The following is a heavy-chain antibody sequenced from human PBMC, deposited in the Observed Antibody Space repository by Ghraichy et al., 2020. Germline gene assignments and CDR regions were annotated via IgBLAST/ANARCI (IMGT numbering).Heavy chain of an antibody. CDR1: GFIFSGYA. V-gene: IGHV3-23*01. CDR3: AKEDVVSATPDY. J-gene: IGHJ4*02. CDR2: IAGSGGNT. Sequence: SCAASGFIFSGYAMTWVRQAPGKGLEWVAAIAGSGGNTYYADSVKGRFTISRDNSKNTLYLQMNSLRAEDTAVYYCAKEDVVSATPDYWGQGTLVTVSS. D-gene: IGHD2-15*01.